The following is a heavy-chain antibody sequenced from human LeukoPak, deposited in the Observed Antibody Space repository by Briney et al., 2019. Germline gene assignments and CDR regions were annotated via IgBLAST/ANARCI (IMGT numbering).Heavy chain of an antibody. V-gene: IGHV3-23*01. CDR3: AKRGAAYTAMVYFDY. CDR1: GFTFSSYA. CDR2: ISGSGGST. D-gene: IGHD5-18*01. Sequence: GGSLRLSCAASGFTFSSYAMSWVRQAPGKGLEWVSSISGSGGSTYYADSVKGRFTISRDNSKNTLYLQMNSLRAEDTAVYYCAKRGAAYTAMVYFDYWGQGTLVTVSS. J-gene: IGHJ4*02.